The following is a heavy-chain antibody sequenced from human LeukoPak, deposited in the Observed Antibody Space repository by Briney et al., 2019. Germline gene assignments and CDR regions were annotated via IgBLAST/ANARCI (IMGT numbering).Heavy chain of an antibody. J-gene: IGHJ3*02. CDR3: ARDITRDAFDI. D-gene: IGHD3-10*01. Sequence: SETLSLTCTISGDSISKINYFWGWIRQPPGKGLEWIVSMSYSGRIYYNPSLKSRVTISVDTSKNQFSLRLSSVTAADTAVYYCARDITRDAFDIWGQGTMVTVSS. CDR1: GDSISKINYF. CDR2: MSYSGRI. V-gene: IGHV4-39*07.